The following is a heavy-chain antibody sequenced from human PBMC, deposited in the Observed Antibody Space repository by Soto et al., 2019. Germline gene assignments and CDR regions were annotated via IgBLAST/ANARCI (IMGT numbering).Heavy chain of an antibody. V-gene: IGHV3-30*18. Sequence: LRLSFAASGFTFSSYGMHWVRQAPGKGLEWVAVISYDGSNKYYADSVKGRFTISRDNSKNTLYLQMNSLRAEDTAVYYCAKDQVRRAVYYYYGMDVWGQGTTVTVSS. CDR3: AKDQVRRAVYYYYGMDV. CDR1: GFTFSSYG. J-gene: IGHJ6*02. CDR2: ISYDGSNK. D-gene: IGHD3-22*01.